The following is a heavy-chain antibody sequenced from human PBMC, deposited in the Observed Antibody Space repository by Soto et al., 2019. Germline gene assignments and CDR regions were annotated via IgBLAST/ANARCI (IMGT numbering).Heavy chain of an antibody. CDR3: AKTPGVITVITSFDH. Sequence: GGSLRLSCAASGFSFSDYGMNWIRQVPGKGLEWVSTISGSGDTAYYADSVKGRFTISRDNSNNTLYLQMNNLRAEDTAIYYCAKTPGVITVITSFDHWGQGTQVTVSS. CDR2: ISGSGDTA. J-gene: IGHJ4*02. D-gene: IGHD3-16*01. V-gene: IGHV3-23*01. CDR1: GFSFSDYG.